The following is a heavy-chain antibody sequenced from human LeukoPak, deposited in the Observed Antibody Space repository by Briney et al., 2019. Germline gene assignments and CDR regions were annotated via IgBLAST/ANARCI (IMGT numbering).Heavy chain of an antibody. V-gene: IGHV3-21*01. D-gene: IGHD2-2*01. CDR2: ISSSSSYI. J-gene: IGHJ6*03. Sequence: GGSLRLSCAASGFTFSSYSMNWVRQAPGKGLEWVSSISSSSSYIYYADSVKGRFTISRDNAKNSLYLQMNSLRAEDTAVYYCARDFCSSTSCNSDYYYYYHMDVWGKGTTVTVSS. CDR3: ARDFCSSTSCNSDYYYYYHMDV. CDR1: GFTFSSYS.